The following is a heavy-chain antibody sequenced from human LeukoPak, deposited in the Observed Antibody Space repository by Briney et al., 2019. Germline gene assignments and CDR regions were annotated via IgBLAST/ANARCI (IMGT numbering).Heavy chain of an antibody. CDR3: ARDGSGYDLGHDY. D-gene: IGHD5-12*01. CDR1: GGSFSGYY. V-gene: IGHV4-34*01. Sequence: SSETLSLTCAVYGGSFSGYYWSWIRQPPGKGLEWIGEINHSGSTNYNPSLKSRVTISVDTSKNQFSLKLSSVTAADTAVYYCARDGSGYDLGHDYWGQGTLVTVSS. CDR2: INHSGST. J-gene: IGHJ4*02.